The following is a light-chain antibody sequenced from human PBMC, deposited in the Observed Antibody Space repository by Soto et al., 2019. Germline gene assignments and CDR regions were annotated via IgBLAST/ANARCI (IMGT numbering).Light chain of an antibody. CDR2: LGS. CDR1: QSLLHSNGYNY. Sequence: DLVMTQSPLSLPVTPGEPASISCRSSQSLLHSNGYNYLDWYLQKPGQSPQLLIYLGSYRASGVPDRFSGSGSGTDFTLIISRVEAEDVGVYYCMQSLHTPWTFGQGTKVEIK. J-gene: IGKJ1*01. CDR3: MQSLHTPWT. V-gene: IGKV2-28*01.